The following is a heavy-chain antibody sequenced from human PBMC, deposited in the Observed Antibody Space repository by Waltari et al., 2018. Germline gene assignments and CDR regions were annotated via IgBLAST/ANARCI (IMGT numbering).Heavy chain of an antibody. Sequence: QVQLVQSGAEVKKPGASVKVSCKASGYTFTGYYMHWVRQAPGQGLEWMGWINPKSGGTNYAQKFQGWVTMTRDTSISTAYMELSRLRSDDTAVYYCARGGYDSSGYYYVWGQGTLVTVSS. CDR2: INPKSGGT. CDR3: ARGGYDSSGYYYV. J-gene: IGHJ4*02. D-gene: IGHD3-22*01. CDR1: GYTFTGYY. V-gene: IGHV1-2*04.